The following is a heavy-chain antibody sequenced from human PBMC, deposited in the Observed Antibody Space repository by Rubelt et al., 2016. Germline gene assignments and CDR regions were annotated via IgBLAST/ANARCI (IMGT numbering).Heavy chain of an antibody. CDR3: ARRNSGTYSPFDY. V-gene: IGHV5-10-1*01. CDR1: GYTFTNHW. D-gene: IGHD1-26*01. Sequence: EVQLVQSGAEVKKPGESLRISCKGSGYTFTNHWISWVRQMPGKGLEWLGRITPSDSYTNYNPSLRGNVTISVDKSISTAYLQWSSLQASDTAMYYCARRNSGTYSPFDYWGQGTMVTVSP. J-gene: IGHJ4*02. CDR2: ITPSDSYT.